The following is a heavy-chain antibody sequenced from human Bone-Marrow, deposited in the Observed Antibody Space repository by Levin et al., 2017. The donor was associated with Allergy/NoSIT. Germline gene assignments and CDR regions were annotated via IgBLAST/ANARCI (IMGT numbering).Heavy chain of an antibody. Sequence: PGESLKISCAASGFTFSDYYMSWIRQAPGKGLECVSYISSSSSYTKYADSVKGRFTISRDNAKNSLYLQMNSLRAEDTAVYYCARDPEEHTLLRYFDYRGQGTLVTVSS. CDR3: ARDPEEHTLLRYFDY. CDR2: ISSSSSYT. CDR1: GFTFSDYY. D-gene: IGHD3-9*01. V-gene: IGHV3-11*05. J-gene: IGHJ4*02.